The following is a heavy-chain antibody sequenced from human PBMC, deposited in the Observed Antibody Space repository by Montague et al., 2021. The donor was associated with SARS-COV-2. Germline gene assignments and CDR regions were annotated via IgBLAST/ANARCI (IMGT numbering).Heavy chain of an antibody. CDR1: GRSISSSNYY. Sequence: SETLSLTCTVAGRSISSSNYYWGWIRQPPGKGLEWIGSLFYSGSSFYNPSLKSRVTISVDTSKNQFSLRLSSVTAADTAVYYSVAEWLAIYYFDFWGQGTLVTVSS. D-gene: IGHD6-19*01. CDR2: LFYSGSS. J-gene: IGHJ4*02. V-gene: IGHV4-39*01. CDR3: VAEWLAIYYFDF.